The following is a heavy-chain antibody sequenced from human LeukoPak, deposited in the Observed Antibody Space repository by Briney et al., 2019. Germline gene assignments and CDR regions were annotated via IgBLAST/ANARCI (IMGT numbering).Heavy chain of an antibody. D-gene: IGHD4/OR15-4a*01. J-gene: IGHJ4*02. CDR2: INLSGGST. V-gene: IGHV1-46*01. CDR3: ARDLDYGEKSEDY. Sequence: ASVKVSCKASGFTFVNYYMHWVRQAPGQGLEWLGIINLSGGSTHYPQKFQDRVTMTRDTSTSTVYMELSSLRSEDTAVYYCARDLDYGEKSEDYWGQGTLVTVSS. CDR1: GFTFVNYY.